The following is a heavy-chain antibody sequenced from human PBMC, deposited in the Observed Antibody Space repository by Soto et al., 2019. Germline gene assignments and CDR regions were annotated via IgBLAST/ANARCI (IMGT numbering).Heavy chain of an antibody. CDR2: ISAYNGNT. CDR1: GYSLTELS. J-gene: IGHJ5*02. D-gene: IGHD4-17*01. Sequence: ASVKVSCKGSGYSLTELSMRWWRQAPGQGLEWMGWISAYNGNTNYAQKLQGRVTMTTDTSTSTTYIELRSLRSDDTALYYCARLGDPQWAYNCFDPWGQGTLVTVSS. V-gene: IGHV1-18*01. CDR3: ARLGDPQWAYNCFDP.